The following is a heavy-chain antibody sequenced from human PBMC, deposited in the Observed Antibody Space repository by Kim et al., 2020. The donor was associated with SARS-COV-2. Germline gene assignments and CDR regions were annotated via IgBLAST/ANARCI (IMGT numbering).Heavy chain of an antibody. J-gene: IGHJ5*02. V-gene: IGHV3-23*01. Sequence: ADAAKGRFINSRDNSKNTLYLQMNSLRAEDTAVYYCAKVPDSRRGNWFDHWGQGTLVTVSS. CDR3: AKVPDSRRGNWFDH. D-gene: IGHD3-22*01.